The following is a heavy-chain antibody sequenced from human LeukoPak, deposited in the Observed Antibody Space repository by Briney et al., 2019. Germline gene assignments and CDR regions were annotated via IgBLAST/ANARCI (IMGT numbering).Heavy chain of an antibody. CDR2: ISGSGGST. CDR1: GFTFSSYA. J-gene: IGHJ3*02. Sequence: GGSLRLSCAASGFTFSSYAMSWVRQAPGKGLEWVSAISGSGGSTYYADSVKGRFTISRDNSKNSLYLQMNSLRAEDTAVYYCASRNQYCGGDCFWAFDIWGRGTMVTVSS. D-gene: IGHD2-21*02. CDR3: ASRNQYCGGDCFWAFDI. V-gene: IGHV3-23*01.